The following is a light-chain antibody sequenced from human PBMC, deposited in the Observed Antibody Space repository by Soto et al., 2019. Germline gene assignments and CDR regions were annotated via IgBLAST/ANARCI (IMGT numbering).Light chain of an antibody. Sequence: EIGMTQSPATLSVSPGERASLSCRASQSVGSNLAWYQQTAGQAHRLLIYGASTRATGIPARFSGSGSGTEFTLTISCLQSEDFADYSCQQYTNSPYTFDQGTKLESK. CDR3: QQYTNSPYT. CDR2: GAS. V-gene: IGKV3-15*01. J-gene: IGKJ2*01. CDR1: QSVGSN.